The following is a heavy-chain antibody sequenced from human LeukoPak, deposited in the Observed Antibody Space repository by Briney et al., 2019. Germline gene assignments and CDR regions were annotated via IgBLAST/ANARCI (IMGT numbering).Heavy chain of an antibody. CDR3: ARRASGSGDYYYGMDV. J-gene: IGHJ6*02. D-gene: IGHD3-10*01. CDR1: GYSFTSYW. CDR2: IYPGDSDT. Sequence: GESLKISCKGSGYSFTSYWIGWVRQMPGKGLEWMGIIYPGDSDTRYSPSFQGQVTTSADKSISTAYLQWSSLKASDTAMYYCARRASGSGDYYYGMDVWGQGTTVTVSS. V-gene: IGHV5-51*01.